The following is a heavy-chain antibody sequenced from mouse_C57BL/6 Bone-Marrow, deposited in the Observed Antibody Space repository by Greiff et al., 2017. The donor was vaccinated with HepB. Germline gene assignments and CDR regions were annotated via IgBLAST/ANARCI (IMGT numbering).Heavy chain of an antibody. CDR1: GYAFSSYW. CDR3: AASYSAWFAY. CDR2: IYPGDGDT. J-gene: IGHJ3*01. V-gene: IGHV1-80*01. D-gene: IGHD1-1*01. Sequence: QVQLKESGAELVKPGASVKISCKASGYAFSSYWMNWVKQRPGKGLEWIGQIYPGDGDTNYNGKFKGKATLTADKSSSTAYMQLSSLTSEDSAVYFCAASYSAWFAYWGQGTLVTVSA.